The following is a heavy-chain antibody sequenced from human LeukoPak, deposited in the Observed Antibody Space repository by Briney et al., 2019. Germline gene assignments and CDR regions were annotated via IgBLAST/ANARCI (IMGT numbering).Heavy chain of an antibody. V-gene: IGHV3-74*01. CDR3: ARGSGWSLYYYDSSGYHADY. CDR1: GFTSSSYW. D-gene: IGHD3-22*01. Sequence: GGSLRLSCAASGFTSSSYWMHWVRQAPGKGLVWVSRINSDGRSTSYADSVKGRFTISRDNAKNTLYLQMNSLRAEDTAVYYCARGSGWSLYYYDSSGYHADYWGQGTLVTVSS. J-gene: IGHJ4*02. CDR2: INSDGRST.